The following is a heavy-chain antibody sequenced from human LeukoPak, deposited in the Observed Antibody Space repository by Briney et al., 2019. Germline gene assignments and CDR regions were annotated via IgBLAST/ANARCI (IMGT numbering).Heavy chain of an antibody. J-gene: IGHJ4*02. D-gene: IGHD6-19*01. CDR3: ARVGSGGAWFDF. Sequence: PSETLSLTCTVSGGSISSYYWSWIRQPPGKGLEWIGYIYYGGSTNYNPSLQSRLTMSVDTSKNQFSLKLSSVTAADTAVYFCARVGSGGAWFDFWGQGTLVTVSS. V-gene: IGHV4-59*01. CDR2: IYYGGST. CDR1: GGSISSYY.